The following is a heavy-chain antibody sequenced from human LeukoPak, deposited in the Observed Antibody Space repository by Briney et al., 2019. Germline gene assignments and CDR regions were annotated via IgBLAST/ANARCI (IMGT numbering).Heavy chain of an antibody. Sequence: GSLRLSCVGSENSFSDYSMNWVRQAPGKGLEWIGEINHSGSTNYNPSLKSRVTISVDTSKNQFSLKLSSVTAADTAVYYCASIPDRGGNDYWGQGTLVTVSS. CDR2: INHSGST. CDR1: ENSFSDYS. J-gene: IGHJ4*02. V-gene: IGHV4-34*01. D-gene: IGHD3-16*01. CDR3: ASIPDRGGNDY.